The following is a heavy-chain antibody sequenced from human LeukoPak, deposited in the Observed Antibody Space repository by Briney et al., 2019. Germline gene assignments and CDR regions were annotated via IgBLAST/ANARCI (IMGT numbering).Heavy chain of an antibody. V-gene: IGHV3-30*01. J-gene: IGHJ4*02. CDR2: ISYDGSNK. CDR3: ARDGGLPDDYYFDY. Sequence: PGGSLRLSCAASGFTFSSYAMHWVRQAPGKGLEWVAVISYDGSNKYYADSVKGRFTISRDNSKNTLYLQMNSLRAEDTAVYYCARDGGLPDDYYFDYWGQGTLVTVSS. D-gene: IGHD5-18*01. CDR1: GFTFSSYA.